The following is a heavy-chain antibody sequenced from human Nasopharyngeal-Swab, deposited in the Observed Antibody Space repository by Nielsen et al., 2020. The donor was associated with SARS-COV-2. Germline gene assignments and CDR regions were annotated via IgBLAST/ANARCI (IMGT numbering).Heavy chain of an antibody. CDR1: GFTFSSYS. J-gene: IGHJ6*02. CDR2: ISSSSSTI. V-gene: IGHV3-48*02. CDR3: AREPGYNFYYGMDV. D-gene: IGHD5-24*01. Sequence: GESLKISGAASGFTFSSYSMNWVRQAPGKGLEWVSYISSSSSTIYYADSVKGRFTISRDNAKNSLYLQMNSLRDEDTAVYYCAREPGYNFYYGMDVWGQGTTVTVSS.